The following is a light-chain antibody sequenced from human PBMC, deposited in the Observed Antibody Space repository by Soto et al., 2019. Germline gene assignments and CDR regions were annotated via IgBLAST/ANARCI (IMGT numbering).Light chain of an antibody. CDR3: QQYNNYFSWT. CDR2: DAS. CDR1: QSISIW. J-gene: IGKJ1*01. V-gene: IGKV1-5*01. Sequence: DIQMTQSPSTLSASVGDRVTITCRASQSISIWLAWYQQKPGKAPNILIYDASTLVSGVPSRFSGSGSGTEFTLAISSLQPDDFATYYCQQYNNYFSWTFGQGTKVEIK.